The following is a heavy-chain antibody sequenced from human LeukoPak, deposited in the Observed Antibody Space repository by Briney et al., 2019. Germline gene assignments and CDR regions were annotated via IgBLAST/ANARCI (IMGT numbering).Heavy chain of an antibody. J-gene: IGHJ6*03. CDR2: INHSGST. CDR3: ARGNWNYAVYYYYMDV. CDR1: GGSISSSSYY. V-gene: IGHV4-39*07. Sequence: SETLSLTCTVPGGSISSSSYYWSWIRQPPGKGLEWIGEINHSGSTNYNPSLKSRVTISVDTSKNQFSLKLSSVTAADTAVYYCARGNWNYAVYYYYMDVWGKGTTVTVSS. D-gene: IGHD1-7*01.